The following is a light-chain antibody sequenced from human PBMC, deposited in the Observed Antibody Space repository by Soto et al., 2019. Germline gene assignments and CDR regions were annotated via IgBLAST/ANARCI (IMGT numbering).Light chain of an antibody. Sequence: DIQMTQSPPSLSASVGDRVTITCRASQDIEGFLAWYQQKPGTAPKLLVYGTSTLQSGVPSRFSGSGWGTEFILTISSLQPEDVATYYCQKYNSGLRTFGGGTTVEI. CDR3: QKYNSGLRT. V-gene: IGKV1-27*01. J-gene: IGKJ4*01. CDR1: QDIEGF. CDR2: GTS.